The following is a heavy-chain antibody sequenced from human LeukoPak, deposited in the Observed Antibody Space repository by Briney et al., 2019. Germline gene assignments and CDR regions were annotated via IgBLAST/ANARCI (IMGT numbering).Heavy chain of an antibody. Sequence: GGSLRLSCAASGFTFSSYGMHWVRQAPGKGLVWVSRINSDGSSTSYADSVKGRFTISRDNAKNTLYLQMNSLRAEDTAVYYCARVGLTGWGDAFDIWGQGTMVTVSS. V-gene: IGHV3-74*01. D-gene: IGHD3-9*01. CDR1: GFTFSSYG. CDR3: ARVGLTGWGDAFDI. CDR2: INSDGSST. J-gene: IGHJ3*02.